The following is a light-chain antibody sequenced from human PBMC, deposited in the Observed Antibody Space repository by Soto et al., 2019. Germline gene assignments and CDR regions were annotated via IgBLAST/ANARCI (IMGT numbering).Light chain of an antibody. V-gene: IGKV3-20*01. CDR3: QQYGRSPWT. CDR1: QSVSSSY. Sequence: EIVLTQSPGTLSLSPGERATVSCRASQSVSSSYLAWYQQKPGQAPRLLIYDASSRATGIPDRFSGSGSGTDFTLTISRLEPEDFAVYYCQQYGRSPWTFGQGTKVDIK. CDR2: DAS. J-gene: IGKJ1*01.